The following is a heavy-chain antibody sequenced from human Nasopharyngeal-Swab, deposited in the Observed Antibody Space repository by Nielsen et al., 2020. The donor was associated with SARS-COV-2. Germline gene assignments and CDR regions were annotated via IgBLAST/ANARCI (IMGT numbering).Heavy chain of an antibody. CDR3: AREIVSSSWGWSFGTWYFDL. V-gene: IGHV1-8*01. Sequence: ASVKVSCKASGYTFTSYDINWVRQATGQGLEWMGWMNPNSGNTGYAQKFQGRVTMTRNTSISTAYMELSSLRSEDTAVYYCAREIVSSSWGWSFGTWYFDLWGRGTLVTVSS. CDR1: GYTFTSYD. CDR2: MNPNSGNT. D-gene: IGHD6-13*01. J-gene: IGHJ2*01.